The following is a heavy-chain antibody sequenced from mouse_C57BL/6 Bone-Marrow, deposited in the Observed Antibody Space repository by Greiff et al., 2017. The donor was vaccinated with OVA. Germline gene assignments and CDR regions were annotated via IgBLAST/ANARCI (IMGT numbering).Heavy chain of an antibody. J-gene: IGHJ2*01. CDR2: IWSGGST. CDR3: ASYYFDY. V-gene: IGHV2-2*01. Sequence: VQLQQSGPGLVQPSQSLSITCTVSGFSLTSYGVHWVRQSPGKGLEWLGVIWSGGSTDYNAAFISRLSISKDNSKSQVFFKMNSLQADDTAIYYCASYYFDYWGQGTTLTVS. CDR1: GFSLTSYG.